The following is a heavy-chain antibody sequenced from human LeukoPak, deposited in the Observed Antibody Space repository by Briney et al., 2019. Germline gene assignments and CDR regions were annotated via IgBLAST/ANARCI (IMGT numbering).Heavy chain of an antibody. V-gene: IGHV3-7*02. CDR2: IKEDGSEK. Sequence: GGSLRLSCAVSGFTFNSYWMSWVRQAPGKGLEWVANIKEDGSEKYYADSVKGRFTISRDNSKNTLYLQMNSLRPEDTAVYYCAKGTEWTLDYWGQGTLVTVSS. CDR3: AKGTEWTLDY. D-gene: IGHD3-3*01. J-gene: IGHJ4*02. CDR1: GFTFNSYW.